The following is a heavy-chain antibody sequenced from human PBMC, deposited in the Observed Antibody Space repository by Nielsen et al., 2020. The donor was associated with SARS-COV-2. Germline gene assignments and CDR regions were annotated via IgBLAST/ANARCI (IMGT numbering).Heavy chain of an antibody. V-gene: IGHV7-4-1*02. J-gene: IGHJ4*02. CDR1: GYTFTNDV. D-gene: IGHD3-10*01. CDR3: ARARLITMVRGFAY. Sequence: ASVKVSCKASGYTFTNDVMNWVRQAPGQGLEWMGRINTNTGNPTHAQGFTGRFVFSVDTSVSTAYLQISSLKAEDTAVYYCARARLITMVRGFAYWGQGSLVTVSS. CDR2: INTNTGNP.